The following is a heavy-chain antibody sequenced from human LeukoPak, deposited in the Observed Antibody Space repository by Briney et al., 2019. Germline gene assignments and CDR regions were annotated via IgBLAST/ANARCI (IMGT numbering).Heavy chain of an antibody. V-gene: IGHV1-18*01. CDR2: INANNGDT. Sequence: GASVKVSCRASGYTFTTYGMNWVRQAPGQGLEWMGWINANNGDTNYAQNLQGRVTMTRDTSTSTAYMELRSLRSDDTAVYYCARGPIAAAGDYWGQGTLVTVSS. CDR3: ARGPIAAAGDY. D-gene: IGHD6-13*01. J-gene: IGHJ4*02. CDR1: GYTFTTYG.